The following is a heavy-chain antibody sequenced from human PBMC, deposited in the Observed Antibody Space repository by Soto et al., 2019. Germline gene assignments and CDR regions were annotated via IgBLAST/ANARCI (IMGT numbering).Heavy chain of an antibody. D-gene: IGHD6-13*01. Sequence: VGSLRLSCAASGFTFRNYGMHWVRQAPGKGLEWVAVVSCDGGDKYYADSVKGRFTISRDNSKSTLYLQMNSLRAEDTSMYYCAKDHSVAAADYFFDYWGQGTLVTVSS. CDR2: VSCDGGDK. J-gene: IGHJ4*02. CDR1: GFTFRNYG. CDR3: AKDHSVAAADYFFDY. V-gene: IGHV3-30*18.